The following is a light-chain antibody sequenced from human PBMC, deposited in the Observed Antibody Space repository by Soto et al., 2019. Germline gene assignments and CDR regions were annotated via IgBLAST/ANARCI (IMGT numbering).Light chain of an antibody. V-gene: IGKV1-39*01. Sequence: DIRMTQSPSSLSASIGDRVTITCRASQTISTYLNWYQQQPGKAPKLLIYAASTLQSGVPSRFSGSGSGTDFTLTISSLQPEDFAIYCCQQSYSSPWTFGQGTKVEIK. CDR1: QTISTY. CDR3: QQSYSSPWT. J-gene: IGKJ1*01. CDR2: AAS.